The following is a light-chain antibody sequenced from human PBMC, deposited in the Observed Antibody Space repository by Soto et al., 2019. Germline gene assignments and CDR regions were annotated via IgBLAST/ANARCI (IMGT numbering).Light chain of an antibody. V-gene: IGKV1-39*01. CDR2: AAS. J-gene: IGKJ1*01. CDR3: HQTYANPWT. Sequence: DIQMSQCPSTLAASVGDRVTITCRASQYIGIYLNWYQKKPGKAPKVLIHAASRVQSGVPSTFSASGSGTDFALTISSPQPEDFATYYWHQTYANPWTFGQGTKVDI. CDR1: QYIGIY.